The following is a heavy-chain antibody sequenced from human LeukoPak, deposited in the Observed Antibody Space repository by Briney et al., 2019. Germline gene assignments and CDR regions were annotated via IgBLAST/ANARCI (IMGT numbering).Heavy chain of an antibody. CDR1: GYSFTSYW. D-gene: IGHD2-15*01. V-gene: IGHV5-51*01. CDR3: ARRGYCSGDNCYSLDY. J-gene: IGHJ4*02. Sequence: GESLKISCKGSGYSFTSYWIGWVRQMPGKGLERMGIIYPGDSDTRYSPSFQGQVTISADKSISAAYLQWSTLKASDTAMYYCARRGYCSGDNCYSLDYWGQGTLVTVSS. CDR2: IYPGDSDT.